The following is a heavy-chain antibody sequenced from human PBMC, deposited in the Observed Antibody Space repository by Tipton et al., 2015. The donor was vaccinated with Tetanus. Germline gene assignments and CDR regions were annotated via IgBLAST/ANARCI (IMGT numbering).Heavy chain of an antibody. CDR3: ARDVWRYYDSSGYQDHDAFDI. CDR1: GGSISSGGYY. CDR2: IYTSGST. J-gene: IGHJ3*02. V-gene: IGHV4-61*02. D-gene: IGHD3-22*01. Sequence: TLSLTCTVSGGSISSGGYYWSWIRQPAGKGLEWIGRIYTSGSTNYNPSLKRRVTMSVDTSNNQFSLKLSSVTAADTAVYYCARDVWRYYDSSGYQDHDAFDIWGQGTMVTVSS.